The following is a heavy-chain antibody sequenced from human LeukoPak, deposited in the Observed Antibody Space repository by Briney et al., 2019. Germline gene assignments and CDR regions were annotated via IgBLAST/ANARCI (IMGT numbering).Heavy chain of an antibody. D-gene: IGHD4/OR15-4a*01. V-gene: IGHV3-20*04. J-gene: IGHJ4*02. Sequence: PGGSLRLSCSASGFTFDDYAMSWVRQAPGKGLEWVSGINWNGGSTDYAGSLKGRFTISRDNAKNTLYLQMNSLTAEDTAFYYCARDYYGATRNTFDHWGQGTLVTVSS. CDR3: ARDYYGATRNTFDH. CDR2: INWNGGST. CDR1: GFTFDDYA.